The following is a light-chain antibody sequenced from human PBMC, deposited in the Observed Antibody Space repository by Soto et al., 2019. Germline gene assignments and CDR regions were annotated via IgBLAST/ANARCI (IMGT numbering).Light chain of an antibody. CDR3: QQGT. J-gene: IGKJ2*01. V-gene: IGKV3-20*01. Sequence: EIVLTQSPGTLSLSPGERATLSCRARQSVSSSYLAWYQQKPGQAPTLLIYGASSRATGIPDRFSGSGSGTDFTLTISRLEPEDFAVYYCQQGTFGQGTKLEIK. CDR2: GAS. CDR1: QSVSSSY.